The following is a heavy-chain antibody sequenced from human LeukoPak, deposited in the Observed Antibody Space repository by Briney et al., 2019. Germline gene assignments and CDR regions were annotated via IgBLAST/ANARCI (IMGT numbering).Heavy chain of an antibody. CDR1: GFNFNTYA. J-gene: IGHJ4*02. V-gene: IGHV3-48*02. CDR3: TRVGGFQLPKFDY. D-gene: IGHD3-16*01. CDR2: ISSSSSTI. Sequence: GGSLRLSCAASGFNFNTYAMNWVRQAPGKGLEWISYISSSSSTIYYADSVRGRFSISRDNAKNSVYLEMNSPGDEDTAFYYCTRVGGFQLPKFDYRGRGTLVTVSS.